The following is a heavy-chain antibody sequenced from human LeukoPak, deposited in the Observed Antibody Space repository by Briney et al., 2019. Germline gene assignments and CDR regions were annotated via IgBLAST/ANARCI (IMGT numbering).Heavy chain of an antibody. V-gene: IGHV4-59*01. Sequence: SEALSLTCTVSGGSISSYYWSWIRQPPGKGLEWIGYIYYSGSTNYNPSLRSRVTISVDTSKNQFSLKLSSVTAADTAVYYCARDSSSGWPYYFDYWGQGTLVTVSS. J-gene: IGHJ4*02. CDR1: GGSISSYY. CDR2: IYYSGST. D-gene: IGHD6-19*01. CDR3: ARDSSSGWPYYFDY.